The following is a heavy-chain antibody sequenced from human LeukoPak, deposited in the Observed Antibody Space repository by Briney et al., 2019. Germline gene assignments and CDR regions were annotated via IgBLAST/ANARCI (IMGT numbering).Heavy chain of an antibody. CDR1: GYTLTGYY. D-gene: IGHD2-2*01. CDR2: INPHSGGT. J-gene: IGHJ4*02. CDR3: ARDVGEYCSSTNCYASHY. V-gene: IGHV1-2*02. Sequence: GASVKVSCKASGYTLTGYYMHWVRQAPGQGLEWMGWINPHSGGTNYAQKFQGGVTMTGDTFITTAYMELSSLRSDDTAVYYCARDVGEYCSSTNCYASHYWGQGTLVTVSS.